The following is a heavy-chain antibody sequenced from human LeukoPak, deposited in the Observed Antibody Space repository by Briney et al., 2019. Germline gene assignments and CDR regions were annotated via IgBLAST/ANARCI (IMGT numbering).Heavy chain of an antibody. D-gene: IGHD2-21*01. CDR2: TWYDGRNN. CDR3: AREVAPLYFHYGMDV. CDR1: GFTFSSYG. V-gene: IGHV3-33*01. Sequence: PGGSLRLSCAASGFTFSSYGMHWVRQAPGKGLGWVAVTWYDGRNNYYAASVKGRFTISRDDSKTTVYLLMNSLRAEDTAVYYCAREVAPLYFHYGMDVWGEGTTVTVS. J-gene: IGHJ6*01.